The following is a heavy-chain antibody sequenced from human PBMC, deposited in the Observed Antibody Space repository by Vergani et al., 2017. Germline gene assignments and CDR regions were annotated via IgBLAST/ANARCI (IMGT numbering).Heavy chain of an antibody. CDR3: ARDGLEAYCGGDCHAGDAFDI. CDR2: IWYDGSNK. J-gene: IGHJ3*02. Sequence: QVQLVESGGGLVKPGGSLRLSCAASGFTFSSYGMHWVRQAPGKGLEWVAVIWYDGSNKYYADSVKGRFTISRDNSKNTLYLQMNSLIAEDTAVYYCARDGLEAYCGGDCHAGDAFDIWGQGTMVTVSS. CDR1: GFTFSSYG. D-gene: IGHD2-21*02. V-gene: IGHV3-33*01.